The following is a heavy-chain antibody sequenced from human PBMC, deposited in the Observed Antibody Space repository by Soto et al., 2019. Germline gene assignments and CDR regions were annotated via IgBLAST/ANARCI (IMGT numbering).Heavy chain of an antibody. CDR2: ISSSSSTI. J-gene: IGHJ5*02. D-gene: IGHD6-13*01. CDR1: GFTFSSYS. CDR3: ARHPERIAQIGWFDP. Sequence: GGSLRLSSAASGFTFSSYSMNWVRQAPGKGLEWVSYISSSSSTIYYAESVKGRFTISRDNAKNSLYLQMNSLRAEDTAVYYCARHPERIAQIGWFDPWGQGT. V-gene: IGHV3-48*01.